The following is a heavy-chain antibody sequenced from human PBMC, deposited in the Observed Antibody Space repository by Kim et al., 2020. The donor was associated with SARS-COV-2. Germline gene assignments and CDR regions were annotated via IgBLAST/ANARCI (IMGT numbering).Heavy chain of an antibody. CDR3: ARAQGGYYDSSGYYYSVY. D-gene: IGHD3-22*01. J-gene: IGHJ4*02. V-gene: IGHV3-11*06. Sequence: KGRFTISRDNAKNSLYLQMNSLRAEDTAVYYCARAQGGYYDSSGYYYSVYWGQGTLVTVSS.